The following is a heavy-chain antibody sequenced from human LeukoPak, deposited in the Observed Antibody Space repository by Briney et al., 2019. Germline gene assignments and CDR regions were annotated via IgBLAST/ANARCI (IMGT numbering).Heavy chain of an antibody. V-gene: IGHV3-21*01. CDR2: ITSSSSST. CDR3: ARTANFAAGYYIDY. Sequence: PGGSLRLSCAASGFTFRSFSMNWVRQAPGKGLEWISYITSSSSSTYYADSVKGRFTISRDNAKNSLYLQMNSLRAEDTAVYYCARTANFAAGYYIDYWGQGTLVTVSS. D-gene: IGHD6-13*01. J-gene: IGHJ4*02. CDR1: GFTFRSFS.